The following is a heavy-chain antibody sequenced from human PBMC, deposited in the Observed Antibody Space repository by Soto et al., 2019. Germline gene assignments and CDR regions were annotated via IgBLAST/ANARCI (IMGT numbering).Heavy chain of an antibody. J-gene: IGHJ4*02. Sequence: ASVKVSCKASGYTFTSYDINWVRQATGQGLEWMGWMNPNSGNTGYAQKFQGRVTMTRNTSISTAYMELSSLRSEDTAVYYCARGLSFWSGYDLLGSDYWGQGTLVTVSS. CDR3: ARGLSFWSGYDLLGSDY. V-gene: IGHV1-8*01. D-gene: IGHD3-3*01. CDR1: GYTFTSYD. CDR2: MNPNSGNT.